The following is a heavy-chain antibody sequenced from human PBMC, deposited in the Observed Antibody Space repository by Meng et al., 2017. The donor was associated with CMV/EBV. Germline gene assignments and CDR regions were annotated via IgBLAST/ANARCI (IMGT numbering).Heavy chain of an antibody. D-gene: IGHD3-10*01. CDR1: GGSFSDYY. CDR2: INHSGST. Sequence: ESLKISCAVYGGSFSDYYWSRVRQPPGKGLEWIGEINHSGSTNYNPSLKSRVTISVDTSKNQFSLKLSSVTAADTAVYYCARRGRITMVRGVRYYYGMDVWGQGTTVTVSS. V-gene: IGHV4-34*01. J-gene: IGHJ6*02. CDR3: ARRGRITMVRGVRYYYGMDV.